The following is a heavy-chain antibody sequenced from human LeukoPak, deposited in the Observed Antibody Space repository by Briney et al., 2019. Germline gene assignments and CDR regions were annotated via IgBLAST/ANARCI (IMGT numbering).Heavy chain of an antibody. CDR1: GGSISTYY. D-gene: IGHD2-15*01. J-gene: IGHJ5*02. CDR2: IYYSGST. Sequence: SETLSLTCTVSGGSISTYYWSWIRQPPGKGLEWIGYIYYSGSTNYNPSLKSRVTISLDTSKNQFSLKLSSVTAADTAVYYCARAYCSGGSCYSSRGMFDPWGQGTLVTVSS. V-gene: IGHV4-59*01. CDR3: ARAYCSGGSCYSSRGMFDP.